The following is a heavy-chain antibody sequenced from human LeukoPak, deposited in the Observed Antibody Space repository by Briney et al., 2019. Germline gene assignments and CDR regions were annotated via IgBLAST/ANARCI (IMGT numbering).Heavy chain of an antibody. J-gene: IGHJ4*02. CDR1: GFTFSSYA. CDR2: ISYDGSDK. Sequence: PGRSLRLSCAASGFTFSSYATHWVRQAPGKGLEWVAVISYDGSDKYYADSVKGRFTISRDNSKNTLYLQMSSLRSEDTAVYYCARAPAITAWGESHFDYWGQGTLVTVSS. CDR3: ARAPAITAWGESHFDY. V-gene: IGHV3-30*04. D-gene: IGHD3-16*01.